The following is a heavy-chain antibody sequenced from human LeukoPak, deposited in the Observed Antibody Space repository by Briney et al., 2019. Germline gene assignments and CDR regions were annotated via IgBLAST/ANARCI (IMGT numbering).Heavy chain of an antibody. V-gene: IGHV1-8*01. Sequence: GASVKVSCKASGYTFTSYDFNWVRQATGQGLEWMGWMNPNSGNTGYAQKFQGRVTMTRNSSISTAYMELSSLRSEDTAVYYCARVSGRADAFDIWGQGTMVTVSS. CDR3: ARVSGRADAFDI. CDR2: MNPNSGNT. J-gene: IGHJ3*02. CDR1: GYTFTSYD. D-gene: IGHD6-25*01.